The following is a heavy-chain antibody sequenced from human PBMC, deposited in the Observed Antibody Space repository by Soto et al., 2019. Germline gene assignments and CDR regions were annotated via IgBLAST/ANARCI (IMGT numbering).Heavy chain of an antibody. D-gene: IGHD6-6*01. CDR2: INPNGGRT. V-gene: IGHV1-46*01. J-gene: IGHJ6*02. CDR1: GYTFTTYY. Sequence: ASVKVSCKASGYTFTTYYMHWVRQAPGQGLEWMGLINPNGGRTLYAQQFQGRITMTRDTSTSTAYMELSSLRYEDTAVYHRARESSGSSEFGHYLGMDVWGQGTAVTVSS. CDR3: ARESSGSSEFGHYLGMDV.